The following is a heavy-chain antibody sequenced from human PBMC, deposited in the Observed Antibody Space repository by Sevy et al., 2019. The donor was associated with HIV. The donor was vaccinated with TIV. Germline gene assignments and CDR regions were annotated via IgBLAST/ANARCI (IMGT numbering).Heavy chain of an antibody. D-gene: IGHD6-13*01. CDR1: GGSISSSSYY. CDR2: IYYSGST. V-gene: IGHV4-39*01. Sequence: SETLSLTCTVSGGSISSSSYYWGWIRQPPGKGLEWIGSIYYSGSTYYNPSLKSRVTISVDTSKNQFSLKLSSVTAADTAVYYCAIHWGIAAAGTPYYYYGMDVWGQGTTVTVSS. J-gene: IGHJ6*02. CDR3: AIHWGIAAAGTPYYYYGMDV.